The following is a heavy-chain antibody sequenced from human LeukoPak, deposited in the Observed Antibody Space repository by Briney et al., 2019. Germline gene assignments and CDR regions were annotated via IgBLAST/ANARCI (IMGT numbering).Heavy chain of an antibody. J-gene: IGHJ4*02. CDR1: DASISSSYFY. CDR2: VFHSGST. D-gene: IGHD1-26*01. CDR3: ARQRGGSWVNDF. V-gene: IGHV4-39*01. Sequence: PSETLSLTCTVSDASISSSYFYWSWIRQPPGKGLEWIGNVFHSGSTHYSPSLKSRVTISVDTSRKQFSLRLSAATAADTAVYYCARQRGGSWVNDFWGQGTLVTVSS.